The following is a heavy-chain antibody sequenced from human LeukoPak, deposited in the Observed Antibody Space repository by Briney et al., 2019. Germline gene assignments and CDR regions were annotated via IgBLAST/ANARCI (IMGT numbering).Heavy chain of an antibody. CDR3: ARGIAARGEDFDY. J-gene: IGHJ4*02. CDR2: IYYSGST. Sequence: SETLSLTCTVSGGSISSSSYYWGWIRQPPGKGLEWIGSIYYSGSTYYKPSLKSRVTISVDTSKNQFSLKLSSVTAADTAVYYCARGIAARGEDFDYWGQGTLVTVSS. V-gene: IGHV4-39*07. D-gene: IGHD6-6*01. CDR1: GGSISSSSYY.